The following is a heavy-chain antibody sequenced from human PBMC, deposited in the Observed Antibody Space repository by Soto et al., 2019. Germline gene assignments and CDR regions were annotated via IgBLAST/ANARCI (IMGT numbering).Heavy chain of an antibody. J-gene: IGHJ4*02. Sequence: EVQLLESGGGLVQPGGSLRLSCAASGFTFSSYAMNWVRQAPGKGLEWVSVISGSGGSTYYADSVKGRFTISRDNSKNTRYLQMNSLRAEYTAVYYCARRSSGWYFDYWGQGALVTVSA. CDR3: ARRSSGWYFDY. D-gene: IGHD6-19*01. CDR2: ISGSGGST. CDR1: GFTFSSYA. V-gene: IGHV3-23*01.